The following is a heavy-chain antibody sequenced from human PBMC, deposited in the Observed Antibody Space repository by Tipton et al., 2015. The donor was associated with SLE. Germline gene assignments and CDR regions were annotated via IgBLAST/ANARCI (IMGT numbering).Heavy chain of an antibody. V-gene: IGHV1-2*06. Sequence: QVQLVQSGAEVKKPGASVKVSCKASGYTFTGYYMHWVRQAPGQGLEWMGRINPNSGGTNYAQKFQGRVTMTRDTSISTAYMELSRLRSDDTAVFYCARVVYCSSTSCYKAYYYYMDVWGKGTTVTVSS. D-gene: IGHD2-2*02. CDR2: INPNSGGT. CDR3: ARVVYCSSTSCYKAYYYYMDV. CDR1: GYTFTGYY. J-gene: IGHJ6*03.